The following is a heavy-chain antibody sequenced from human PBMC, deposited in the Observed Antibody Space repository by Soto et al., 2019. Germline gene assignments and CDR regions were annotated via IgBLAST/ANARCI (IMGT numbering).Heavy chain of an antibody. V-gene: IGHV1-69*01. D-gene: IGHD3-22*01. CDR3: ARGWGYDSTDYYYAY. CDR1: GGSFNRHT. J-gene: IGHJ1*01. CDR2: ITPIFGTA. Sequence: QVQLVQSGAEVRKPGSSVRVSCKASGGSFNRHTISWVRQAPGQGLEWMGGITPIFGTANHAQKLQGRVTIIADESTSTVYMEVSSLRSDDTAIYYCARGWGYDSTDYYYAYWGQGTLVIVSS.